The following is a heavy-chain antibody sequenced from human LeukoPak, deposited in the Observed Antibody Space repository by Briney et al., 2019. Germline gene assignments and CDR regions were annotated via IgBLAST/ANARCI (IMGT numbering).Heavy chain of an antibody. V-gene: IGHV1-69*13. J-gene: IGHJ6*04. Sequence: ASVKVSCKASGGTFSSYAISWVRQAPGQGLEWMGGIIPIFGTANYAQKFQGRVTITADESTSTAYMELSSLRSEDTAVYYCARVGVTGSGSYYSSFGMDVWGKGTTVTISS. CDR3: ARVGVTGSGSYYSSFGMDV. CDR1: GGTFSSYA. CDR2: IIPIFGTA. D-gene: IGHD3-10*01.